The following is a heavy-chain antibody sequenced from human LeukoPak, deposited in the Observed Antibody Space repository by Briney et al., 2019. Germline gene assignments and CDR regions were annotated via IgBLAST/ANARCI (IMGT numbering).Heavy chain of an antibody. J-gene: IGHJ6*03. Sequence: SETLSLNCIVSGGSINGYYWSWIRRPPGKGLEYIGYISYSGATNYNPSLERRLTTSLDMSKNQFSLKLTSVTAADTAVYYCARFGSAVAGTYNYYYMAVWGKGTTVTVSS. CDR2: ISYSGAT. D-gene: IGHD6-19*01. CDR1: GGSINGYY. CDR3: ARFGSAVAGTYNYYYMAV. V-gene: IGHV4-59*01.